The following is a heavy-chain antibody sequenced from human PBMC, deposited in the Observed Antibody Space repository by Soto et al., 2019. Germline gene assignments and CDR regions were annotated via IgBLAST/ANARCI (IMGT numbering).Heavy chain of an antibody. CDR1: GGTFSSYT. D-gene: IGHD4-17*01. J-gene: IGHJ4*02. CDR2: IIPILGIA. V-gene: IGHV1-69*04. CDR3: VTEGGVHYDSTWGDF. Sequence: SVKVSCKASGGTFSSYTISWVRQAPGQGLEWMGRIIPILGIANYADSVKGRFTISRDNSKNTLYLQMNSLRAEDTAVYYCVTEGGVHYDSTWGDFWGQGTLVTVSS.